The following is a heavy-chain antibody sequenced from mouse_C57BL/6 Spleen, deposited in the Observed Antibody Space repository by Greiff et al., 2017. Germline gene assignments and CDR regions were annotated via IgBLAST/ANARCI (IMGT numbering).Heavy chain of an antibody. V-gene: IGHV1-82*01. CDR1: GYAFSSSW. Sequence: QVQLQQSGPELVKPGASVKISCKASGYAFSSSWMNWVKQRPGKGLEWIGRIYPGDGDTNYNGKFKGKATLTADKSSSTAYMQLSSLTSEDSAVYVCARSEYYGSSSWFAYWGQGTLVTVSA. D-gene: IGHD1-1*01. J-gene: IGHJ3*01. CDR2: IYPGDGDT. CDR3: ARSEYYGSSSWFAY.